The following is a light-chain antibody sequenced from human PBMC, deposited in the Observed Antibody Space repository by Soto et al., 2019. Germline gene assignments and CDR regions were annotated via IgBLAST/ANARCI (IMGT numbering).Light chain of an antibody. V-gene: IGLV2-11*01. CDR3: CSYAGSYTGV. Sequence: QSALTQPRSVSGSPGQSVTISCAGSSTDVGGYNYVSWYQQNPGKAPKLMIYDVTERPSGVPDRFSGSKSGNTASLTISGLQVEDEANYYCCSYAGSYTGVFGGGTKVTVL. J-gene: IGLJ3*02. CDR1: STDVGGYNY. CDR2: DVT.